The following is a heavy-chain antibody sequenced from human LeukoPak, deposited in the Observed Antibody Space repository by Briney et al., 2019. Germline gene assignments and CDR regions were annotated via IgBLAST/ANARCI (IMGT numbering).Heavy chain of an antibody. CDR2: IYRSGIT. J-gene: IGHJ5*02. CDR3: SSLDTYYYDFDP. Sequence: SETLCLTCAVFSFSISSGYHWDWIRQPPGKGPERSGKIYRSGITYYNPSLKSRVTISVDTSKTQFSLKLSSVTAADTAVYYCSSLDTYYYDFDPWGQGTLVTVS. D-gene: IGHD3-22*01. V-gene: IGHV4-38-2*01. CDR1: SFSISSGYH.